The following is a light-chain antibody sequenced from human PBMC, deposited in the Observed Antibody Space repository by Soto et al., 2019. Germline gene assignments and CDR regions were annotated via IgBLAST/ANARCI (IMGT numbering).Light chain of an antibody. CDR3: SSYSSGSTLGV. CDR2: EVS. Sequence: QSVLTQPASVSGSPGQSITIACTGTSSDIGSYKYVSWYQHHPGKVPQLLMYEVSNRPSGVSGRFSASKSGSTASLTISGLQAEDEADYDCSSYSSGSTLGVFGGGTKVTVL. J-gene: IGLJ3*02. CDR1: SSDIGSYKY. V-gene: IGLV2-14*01.